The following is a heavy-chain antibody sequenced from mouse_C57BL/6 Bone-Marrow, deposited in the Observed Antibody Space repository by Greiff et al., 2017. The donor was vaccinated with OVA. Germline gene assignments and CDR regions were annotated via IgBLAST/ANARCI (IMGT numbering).Heavy chain of an antibody. CDR3: AREGGLRRFDY. CDR1: GYTFTSYG. CDR2: IYPRSGNT. V-gene: IGHV1-81*01. D-gene: IGHD2-2*01. Sequence: VKLLESGAELARPGASVKLSCKASGYTFTSYGISWVKQRTGQGLEWIGEIYPRSGNTYYNEKFKGKATLTAEQSSSTAYMELRSLTSEDSAVYFCAREGGLRRFDYWGQGTTLTVSS. J-gene: IGHJ2*01.